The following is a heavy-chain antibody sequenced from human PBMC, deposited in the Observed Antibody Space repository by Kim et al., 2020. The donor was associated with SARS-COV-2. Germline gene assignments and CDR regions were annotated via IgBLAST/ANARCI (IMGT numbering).Heavy chain of an antibody. Sequence: YYADSVKGRFTISRDNSKNTLYLQMNSLRAEDTAVYYCARGSKSDSTFDYWGQGTLVTVSS. J-gene: IGHJ4*02. V-gene: IGHV3-30*01. CDR3: ARGSKSDSTFDY. D-gene: IGHD3-22*01.